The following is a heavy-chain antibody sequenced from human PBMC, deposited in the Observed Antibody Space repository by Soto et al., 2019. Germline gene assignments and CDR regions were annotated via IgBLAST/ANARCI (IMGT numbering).Heavy chain of an antibody. V-gene: IGHV6-1*01. CDR2: AYYKSKWYN. CDR3: ARGLNRNWFDP. CDR1: GDSVSTSNTA. Sequence: SQTLSLTCAISGDSVSTSNTAWNWSRQSPSRGLEWLGRAYYKSKWYNDYAASVKSRITINPDTSKNQFSLHLDSVTPEDTAVYYCARGLNRNWFDPWGRGTLVTVSS. J-gene: IGHJ5*02.